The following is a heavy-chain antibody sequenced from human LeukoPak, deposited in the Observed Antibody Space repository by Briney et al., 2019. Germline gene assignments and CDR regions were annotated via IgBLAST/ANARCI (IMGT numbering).Heavy chain of an antibody. Sequence: GGSLRLSCAASGFTFSSYGMSWVRQAPGKGLEWVSAISGSGGSTYYADSVKGRFTISRDNSKNTLYLQMNSLRAEDTAVYYCAKSVVVTAIGPYYFDYWGQGTLVTVSS. J-gene: IGHJ4*02. CDR3: AKSVVVTAIGPYYFDY. D-gene: IGHD2-21*02. V-gene: IGHV3-23*01. CDR1: GFTFSSYG. CDR2: ISGSGGST.